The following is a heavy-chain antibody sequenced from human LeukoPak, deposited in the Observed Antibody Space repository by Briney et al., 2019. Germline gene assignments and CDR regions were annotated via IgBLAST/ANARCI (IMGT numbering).Heavy chain of an antibody. CDR1: GFTFSSYW. D-gene: IGHD3-22*01. CDR2: ISYDGNEK. CDR3: ARDLEVVVIQYYFEY. V-gene: IGHV3-30-3*01. Sequence: GGSLRLSCAASGFTFSSYWMSWVRQAPGKGLEWVAVISYDGNEKYYADSVRGRFTISRDNSANTLYLQMNTLRAEDTAMYYCARDLEVVVIQYYFEYWGQGTLLSVSS. J-gene: IGHJ4*02.